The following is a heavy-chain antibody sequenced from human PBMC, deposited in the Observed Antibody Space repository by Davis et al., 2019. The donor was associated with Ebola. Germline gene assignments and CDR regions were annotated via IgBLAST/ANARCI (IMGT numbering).Heavy chain of an antibody. CDR3: ARVTGRLGLYV. V-gene: IGHV4-59*12. CDR2: IYYSGST. D-gene: IGHD3-16*01. CDR1: GGSISSYS. Sequence: SETLSLTCTVSGGSISSYSWSWIRQPPGKGLEWIAYIYYSGSTNYNPSLKSRVTISVDTSKNQFSLKLSSVTAAETAVYYCARVTGRLGLYVWGQGTTVTVSS. J-gene: IGHJ6*02.